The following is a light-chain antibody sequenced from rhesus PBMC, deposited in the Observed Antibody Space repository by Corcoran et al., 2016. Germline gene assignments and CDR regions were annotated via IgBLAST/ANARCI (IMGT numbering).Light chain of an antibody. Sequence: DIQMTQSPSSLSASVGDRVTITCQASKGISNWIAWYQQKPGKAPKLLIYVASSLQSGVPSRFSGSGSVPEFTLPLNSLQPEDFSTSYCQQPNSNPLTCGVGTKVDIK. J-gene: IGKJ4*01. CDR1: KGISNW. CDR3: QQPNSNPLT. CDR2: VAS. V-gene: IGKV1-33*02.